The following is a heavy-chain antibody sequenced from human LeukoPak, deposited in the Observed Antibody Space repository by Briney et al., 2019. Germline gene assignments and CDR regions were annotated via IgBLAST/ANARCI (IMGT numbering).Heavy chain of an antibody. J-gene: IGHJ3*02. CDR2: IYSGGST. CDR1: GFTVSSNY. V-gene: IGHV3-66*01. CDR3: ARAPFTYDSSGDSFDI. Sequence: GGSLRLSCAASGFTVSSNYMSWVRQAPGKGLEWVSVIYSGGSTYYADSVKGRFTVSRDNSKDTLYLQMNSLRAEDTAVYYCARAPFTYDSSGDSFDIWGQGTMVTVSS. D-gene: IGHD3-22*01.